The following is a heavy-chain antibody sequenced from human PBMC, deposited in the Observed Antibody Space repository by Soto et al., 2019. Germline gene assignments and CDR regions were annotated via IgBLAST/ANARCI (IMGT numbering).Heavy chain of an antibody. V-gene: IGHV5-51*01. CDR3: ARAPSHGWFQHLDC. D-gene: IGHD6-19*01. CDR1: GYSFANYW. J-gene: IGHJ4*02. Sequence: GESLKISCQGSGYSFANYWIGWVRQKPGKGLEWMGLIYPGDSDTRYSPSFQGHVTISADKSLNTAYLQWSSLWASDPAIYYCARAPSHGWFQHLDCWGQGTLVTVSS. CDR2: IYPGDSDT.